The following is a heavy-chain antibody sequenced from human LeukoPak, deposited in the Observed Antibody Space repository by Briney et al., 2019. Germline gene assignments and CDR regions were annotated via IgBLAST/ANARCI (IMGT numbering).Heavy chain of an antibody. J-gene: IGHJ4*02. CDR2: MNPNSGNT. CDR1: GYTFSSYD. CDR3: ARVRSTIFGVAQMYYFDY. V-gene: IGHV1-8*01. Sequence: GASVKVSCKASGYTFSSYDINWVRQATGQGLEWMGWMNPNSGNTGYAQKFQGRVTMTRNTSISTGYMELGSLRSEDTAVYYCARVRSTIFGVAQMYYFDYWGQRTLVTVSS. D-gene: IGHD3-3*01.